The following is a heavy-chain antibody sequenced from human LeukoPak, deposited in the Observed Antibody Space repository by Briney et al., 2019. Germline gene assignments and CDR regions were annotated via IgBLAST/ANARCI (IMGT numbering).Heavy chain of an antibody. D-gene: IGHD6-19*01. CDR3: AKDARRTSGWYFFDY. V-gene: IGHV3-23*01. CDR1: GFAFSSQA. CDR2: ISDSGSIT. Sequence: PGGSLRLSCAASGFAFSSQAMGWVRQAPGKGLEWVSVISDSGSITYYADSVKGRLTISRDNSKNTLFLQMNSLRVEDTAVYYCAKDARRTSGWYFFDYWGQGTLVTVSS. J-gene: IGHJ4*02.